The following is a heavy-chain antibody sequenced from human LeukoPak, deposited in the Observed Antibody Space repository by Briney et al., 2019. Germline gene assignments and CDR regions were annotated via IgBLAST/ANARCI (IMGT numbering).Heavy chain of an antibody. CDR3: TTAMTHVFDY. V-gene: IGHV3-15*01. D-gene: IGHD2-2*01. J-gene: IGHJ4*02. CDR1: GFSFSNYW. Sequence: PGGSLRLSCAASGFSFSNYWMSWVRQAPGKGLEWVGRIKSKTDGGTTDYAAPVKGRLTISRDDSKNTLYLQMNSLKSEDTAVYYCTTAMTHVFDYWGQGTLVTVSS. CDR2: IKSKTDGGTT.